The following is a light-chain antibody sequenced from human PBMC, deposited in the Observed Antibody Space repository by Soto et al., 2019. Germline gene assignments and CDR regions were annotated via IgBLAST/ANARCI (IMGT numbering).Light chain of an antibody. CDR2: DAF. Sequence: EIVLTQSPCTLSLSPAESAPLSCSASRSLDSGQLAWYQQKVGRAPRLLIHDAFMRATGIPDRFSGSGSGTDFTLTIARLEPEDFAVYYCQQYGDSPRTFGQGPRLEIK. CDR3: QQYGDSPRT. CDR1: RSLDSGQ. J-gene: IGKJ5*01. V-gene: IGKV3-20*01.